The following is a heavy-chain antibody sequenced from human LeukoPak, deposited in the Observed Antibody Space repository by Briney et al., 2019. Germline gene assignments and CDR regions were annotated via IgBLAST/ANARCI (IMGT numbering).Heavy chain of an antibody. CDR2: ISKNGGNT. Sequence: GGSLRLSCLGSGFTFSWYGMNWVRQAPGRGLEYASAISKNGGNTYYVDSVKGRFTISRDNSKNTLYLQMNSLGVEDTAVYFCVKDLSDRDVDYWGQGTLVTVSS. D-gene: IGHD2-21*02. V-gene: IGHV3-64D*06. J-gene: IGHJ4*02. CDR1: GFTFSWYG. CDR3: VKDLSDRDVDY.